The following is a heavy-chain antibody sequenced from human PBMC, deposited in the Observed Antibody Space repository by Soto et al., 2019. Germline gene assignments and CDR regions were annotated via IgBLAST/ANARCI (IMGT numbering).Heavy chain of an antibody. CDR1: GFTFSRVS. CDR3: ARVAY. CDR2: ISSGSSDT. J-gene: IGHJ4*02. V-gene: IGHV3-21*01. Sequence: PGWSLRLSCEASGFTFSRVSMNLVRQVPGKGLEWVASISSGSSDTWYADSVKGRFIISRDNAQNSLFLQMNTLRPEDTAMYYCARVAYWGTGTQVTVSS.